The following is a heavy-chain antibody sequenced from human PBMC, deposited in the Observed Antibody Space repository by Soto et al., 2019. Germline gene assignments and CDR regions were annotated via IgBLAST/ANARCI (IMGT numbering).Heavy chain of an antibody. Sequence: PWETLSLTCAVSGGSISSADDYWTWIRQPPGKALEWIGYMSNGGTTYYSPSLKSRLSMSLDTSKNQFSLKLTSVTAADTAVYFCARGQAPDGDYGYYFDYWGQGTLVTVSS. V-gene: IGHV4-30-4*01. J-gene: IGHJ4*02. CDR3: ARGQAPDGDYGYYFDY. D-gene: IGHD4-17*01. CDR2: MSNGGTT. CDR1: GGSISSADDY.